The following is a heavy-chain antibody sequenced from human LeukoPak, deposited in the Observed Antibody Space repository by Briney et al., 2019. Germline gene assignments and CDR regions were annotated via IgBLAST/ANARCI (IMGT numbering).Heavy chain of an antibody. CDR3: ARGRVTPWGFDY. D-gene: IGHD4-23*01. Sequence: SETLSLTCTVSGGSISSGDYYWSWIRQPPGKGLEWIGYIYYSGSTYYNPSLKSRVTISVDTSKNQFSLKLSSVTAADTAVYYCARGRVTPWGFDYWGQGTLVTVSP. CDR1: GGSISSGDYY. V-gene: IGHV4-30-4*02. J-gene: IGHJ4*02. CDR2: IYYSGST.